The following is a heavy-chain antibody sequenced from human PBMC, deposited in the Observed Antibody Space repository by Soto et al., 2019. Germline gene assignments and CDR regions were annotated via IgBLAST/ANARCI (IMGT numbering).Heavy chain of an antibody. J-gene: IGHJ4*02. CDR2: INDRSNYI. Sequence: GGSLRLSCAASGFSFSKYSMNWVRQAPGKGLEWVSSINDRSNYIYYADSVRGRFAISRDNSKKTLYLQMSSLTAEDSAIYYCARGSTDSYPGSRIFDFWGRGTLVTVSS. CDR3: ARGSTDSYPGSRIFDF. V-gene: IGHV3-21*04. D-gene: IGHD3-10*01. CDR1: GFSFSKYS.